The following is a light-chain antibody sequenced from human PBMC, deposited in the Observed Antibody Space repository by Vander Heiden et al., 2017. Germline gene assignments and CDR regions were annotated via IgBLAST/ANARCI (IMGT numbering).Light chain of an antibody. CDR1: SSDVGGYNY. CDR2: DVS. CDR3: CSYAGSYRYV. Sequence: QSALTQPRSVSGSPGQSLTISCTGTSSDVGGYNYVSWYQQHPGKAPKLMIYDVSKRPSGVPDRFSGSKSGNTASLTISGLQAEDEADYYCCSYAGSYRYVFGTGTKVTVL. V-gene: IGLV2-11*01. J-gene: IGLJ1*01.